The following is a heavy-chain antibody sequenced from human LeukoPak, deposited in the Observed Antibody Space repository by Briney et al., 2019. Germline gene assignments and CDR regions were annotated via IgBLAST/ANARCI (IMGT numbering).Heavy chain of an antibody. CDR1: GGSITSYY. D-gene: IGHD1-26*01. CDR2: IYTSGST. V-gene: IGHV4-4*07. Sequence: SETLSLTCTVSGGSITSYYWSWIRQPAGKGLEWIGRIYTSGSTNYNPSLKSRVTMSVDTSKNQFSLKVNSVTAADTAVYYCARSGGSGTYYDGTFDYWGQGTLVTVSS. J-gene: IGHJ4*02. CDR3: ARSGGSGTYYDGTFDY.